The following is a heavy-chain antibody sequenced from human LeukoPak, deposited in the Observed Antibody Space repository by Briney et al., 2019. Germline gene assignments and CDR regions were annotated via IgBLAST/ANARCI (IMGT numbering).Heavy chain of an antibody. J-gene: IGHJ4*02. CDR1: GFTFSSYA. CDR3: AKDKQTVRGVTPYYFDS. D-gene: IGHD3-10*01. V-gene: IGHV3-23*01. Sequence: GGSLRLSCAASGFTFSSYAMSWVRQAPGKGLEWVSVISGSGGTTNYADSVKGRFTISRDNSKNTLYLQMNSLRAEDTGVYYCAKDKQTVRGVTPYYFDSWGQGTLVTVSS. CDR2: ISGSGGTT.